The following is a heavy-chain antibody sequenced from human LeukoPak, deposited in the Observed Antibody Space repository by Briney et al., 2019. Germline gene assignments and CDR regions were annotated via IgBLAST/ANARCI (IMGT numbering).Heavy chain of an antibody. CDR1: GFTFSSYG. Sequence: PGGSLRLSCAASGFTFSSYGMHWVRQAPGKGLEWVAVISYDGSNKYYADSVKGRFTISRDNSKNTLYLQMNSLRAEDTAVYYCAKGGPLLWFGESWAEGKSGAFDIWGQGTMVTVSS. CDR3: AKGGPLLWFGESWAEGKSGAFDI. CDR2: ISYDGSNK. J-gene: IGHJ3*02. V-gene: IGHV3-30*18. D-gene: IGHD3-10*01.